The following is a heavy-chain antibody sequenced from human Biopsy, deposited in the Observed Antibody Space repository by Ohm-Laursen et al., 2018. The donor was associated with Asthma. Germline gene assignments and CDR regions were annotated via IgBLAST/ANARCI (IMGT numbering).Heavy chain of an antibody. CDR1: GITFSTHG. CDR3: ARKIAARGGMGV. J-gene: IGHJ6*02. Sequence: SLRLSCAASGITFSTHGMHWVRQAPGKGLEWVAFIWYDGRKKTYADSVKGRFTISRDNSKNTLYLQMNSLRAEDTAVYYCARKIAARGGMGVWGQGTTVTASS. D-gene: IGHD6-6*01. V-gene: IGHV3-33*01. CDR2: IWYDGRKK.